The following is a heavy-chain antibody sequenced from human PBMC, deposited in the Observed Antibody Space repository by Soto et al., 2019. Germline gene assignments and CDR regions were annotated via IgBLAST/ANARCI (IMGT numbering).Heavy chain of an antibody. D-gene: IGHD5-18*01. CDR1: GYTVTGYY. Sequence: QVQLVQSGAEVNKPGASVKVSCKASGYTVTGYYMHWVRQAPGQGLEWMGWINPNSGGTNYAQKFQGWVTMTRDTSISTAYMELSRLRSDDTAVYYCARGPGGYGTDAFDIWGKGTMVTVSS. V-gene: IGHV1-2*04. CDR3: ARGPGGYGTDAFDI. CDR2: INPNSGGT. J-gene: IGHJ3*02.